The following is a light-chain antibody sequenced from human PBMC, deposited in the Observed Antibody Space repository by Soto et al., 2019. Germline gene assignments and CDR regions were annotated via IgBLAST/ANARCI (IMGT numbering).Light chain of an antibody. Sequence: DIQMTQSPSTLSASVGDRVTITCRASQSISVWLAWYQQKPGKAPKLLIYKASTLKSGVPSRFSGSGSGTDFTLTITSLQPEDFGTYYCHQTYSTPQTFGQGTKVDIK. V-gene: IGKV1-5*03. CDR3: HQTYSTPQT. J-gene: IGKJ1*01. CDR1: QSISVW. CDR2: KAS.